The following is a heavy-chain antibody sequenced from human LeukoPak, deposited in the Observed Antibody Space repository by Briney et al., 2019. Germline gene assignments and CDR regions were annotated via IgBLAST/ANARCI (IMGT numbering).Heavy chain of an antibody. V-gene: IGHV4-4*07. CDR3: ARSAAAGTVGYYYYYMDV. CDR1: GGSISSYY. Sequence: SETLSLTCTVSGGSISSYYWSWIRQPAGKGLEWIGRIYTSGSTSYNPSLKSRVTMPVDTSKNQFSLKLNSVTAADTAVYYCARSAAAGTVGYYYYYMDVWGKGTTVTVSS. J-gene: IGHJ6*03. D-gene: IGHD6-13*01. CDR2: IYTSGST.